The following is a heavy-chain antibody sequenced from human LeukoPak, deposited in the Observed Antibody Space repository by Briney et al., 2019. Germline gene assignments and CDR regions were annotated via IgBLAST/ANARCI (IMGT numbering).Heavy chain of an antibody. V-gene: IGHV4-34*01. CDR1: GGSFSGYY. J-gene: IGHJ4*02. CDR3: ARGYREQWLVGATLFAAFDY. D-gene: IGHD6-19*01. CDR2: INHSGST. Sequence: SSETLSLTCAVYGGSFSGYYWSWIRQPPGKGLEWIGEINHSGSTNYNPSLKSRVTISVDTSKNQFSLKLSSVTAADTAVYYCARGYREQWLVGATLFAAFDYWGQGTLVTVSS.